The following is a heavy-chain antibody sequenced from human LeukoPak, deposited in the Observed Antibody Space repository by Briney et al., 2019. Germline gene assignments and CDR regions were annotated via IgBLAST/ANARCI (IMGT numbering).Heavy chain of an antibody. Sequence: ASVKVSCKASGYTFTGDYMHWVRPAPGQGLEWMGWINPNSGGTNYAQKFQGRVTMTRDTSISTAYMELSRLRSDDTAVFYCARAGSSSRWVNDYWGQGTLVTVSS. D-gene: IGHD2-15*01. CDR3: ARAGSSSRWVNDY. CDR1: GYTFTGDY. V-gene: IGHV1-2*02. CDR2: INPNSGGT. J-gene: IGHJ4*02.